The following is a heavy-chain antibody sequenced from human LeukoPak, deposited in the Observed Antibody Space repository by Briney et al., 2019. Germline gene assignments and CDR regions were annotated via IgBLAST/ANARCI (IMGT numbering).Heavy chain of an antibody. CDR2: ISYDGSNK. CDR3: AKNHTIYSYAYGDYFDY. Sequence: GRSLRLSCAASGFTFSSYGMHWVRQAPGKGLEWVAVISYDGSNKYYADSVKGRFTISRDNSKNTLYLQMNSLRAEDTAVYYCAKNHTIYSYAYGDYFDYWGQGTLVTVSS. J-gene: IGHJ4*02. V-gene: IGHV3-30*18. CDR1: GFTFSSYG. D-gene: IGHD5-18*01.